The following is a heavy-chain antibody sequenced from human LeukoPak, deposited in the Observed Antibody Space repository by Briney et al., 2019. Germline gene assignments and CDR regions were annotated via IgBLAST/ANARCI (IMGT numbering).Heavy chain of an antibody. CDR2: VYYNGST. CDR1: GGSISGGGNY. Sequence: SETLSLTCTVSGGSISGGGNYWSWIRQHPGKGLEWIGNVYYNGSTNYNPSLMSRVTISIDTSKNLFSLRLTSVTAADTAVYYCARDAYGSGKVWFDPWGQGTLVTVSS. D-gene: IGHD3-10*01. J-gene: IGHJ5*02. CDR3: ARDAYGSGKVWFDP. V-gene: IGHV4-31*03.